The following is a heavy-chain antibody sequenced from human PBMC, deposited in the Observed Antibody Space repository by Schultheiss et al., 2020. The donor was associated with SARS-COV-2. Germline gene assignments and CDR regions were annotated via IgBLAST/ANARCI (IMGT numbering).Heavy chain of an antibody. Sequence: SETLSLTCTVSGGSISSYYWSWIRQPPGKGLEWIGYIYYSGSTYYNPSLKSRVTISVDTSKNQFSLKLSSVTAADTAVYYCARAVVTVNAYNWFDPWGQGTLVTVSS. CDR2: IYYSGST. CDR1: GGSISSYY. CDR3: ARAVVTVNAYNWFDP. D-gene: IGHD2-21*02. V-gene: IGHV4-59*08. J-gene: IGHJ5*02.